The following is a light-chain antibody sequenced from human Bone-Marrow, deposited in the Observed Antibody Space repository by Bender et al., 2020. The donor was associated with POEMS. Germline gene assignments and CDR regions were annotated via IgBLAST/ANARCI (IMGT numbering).Light chain of an antibody. CDR1: SSDVGSYNL. J-gene: IGLJ2*01. CDR2: EEI. CDR3: CSFASGNTLA. Sequence: QSALTQPASVSGSPGQSITISCTGSSSDVGSYNLVSWYQHHPGKAPKLLIYEEIKRPSGVPGRFSGSQSGNTASLTISGLQAEDEAEYYCCSFASGNTLAFGGGTTVTVL. V-gene: IGLV2-23*01.